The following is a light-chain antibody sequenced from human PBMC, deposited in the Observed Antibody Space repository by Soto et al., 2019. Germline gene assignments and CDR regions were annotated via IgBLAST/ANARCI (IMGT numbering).Light chain of an antibody. Sequence: EMVLTQSPASLSLSPGETATLSCRASQSVSGYIGWYQQKPGQAPRLLIYADSNRATGIPARLSGSGSGTEFTLTISSLQSEDFAVYYCQQYNNWPFFGQGTRLEIK. CDR2: ADS. CDR3: QQYNNWPF. J-gene: IGKJ5*01. V-gene: IGKV3D-15*01. CDR1: QSVSGY.